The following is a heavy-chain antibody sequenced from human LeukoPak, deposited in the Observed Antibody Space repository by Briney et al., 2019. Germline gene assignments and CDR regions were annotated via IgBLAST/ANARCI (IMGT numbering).Heavy chain of an antibody. J-gene: IGHJ4*02. CDR2: ISGSGGST. D-gene: IGHD3-22*01. Sequence: GGSLRLSCAASGFTFSSYAMSWVRQAPGKGLEWVSAISGSGGSTYYADSVKGRFTISRDNSKNMLYLQMNSLRAEDTAVYYCAKDRWPYYDSSGYYTMFDYWGQGTLVTVSS. CDR3: AKDRWPYYDSSGYYTMFDY. V-gene: IGHV3-23*01. CDR1: GFTFSSYA.